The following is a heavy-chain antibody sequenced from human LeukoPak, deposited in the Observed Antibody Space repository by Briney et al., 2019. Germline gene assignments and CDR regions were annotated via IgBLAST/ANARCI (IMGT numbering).Heavy chain of an antibody. D-gene: IGHD1/OR15-1a*01. V-gene: IGHV1-69*04. Sequence: SVKVSCKASGGTFSSYAISWVRQDPGQGLEWMGRIIPILGIANYAQKFQGRVTITADKSTSTAYMELSSLRSEDTAVYYCARDDDADWNIDYWGQGTLVTVSS. J-gene: IGHJ4*02. CDR3: ARDDDADWNIDY. CDR2: IIPILGIA. CDR1: GGTFSSYA.